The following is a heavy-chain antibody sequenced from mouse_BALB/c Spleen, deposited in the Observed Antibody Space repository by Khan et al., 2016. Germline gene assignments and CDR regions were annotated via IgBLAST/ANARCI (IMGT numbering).Heavy chain of an antibody. CDR3: NAIYYGSDVYFDY. J-gene: IGHJ2*01. D-gene: IGHD1-1*01. V-gene: IGHV14-4*02. CDR1: VFKIKDYY. CDR2: IDPENGDT. Sequence: VQLQPSGAELVRSGASVKLSCTASVFKIKDYYMHWVKQRPEQGLEWIGWIDPENGDTEYAPKFQGKATMTADTSSNAAYLQFSSLTSEDSAVYYCNAIYYGSDVYFDYWGQGTTLTVSS.